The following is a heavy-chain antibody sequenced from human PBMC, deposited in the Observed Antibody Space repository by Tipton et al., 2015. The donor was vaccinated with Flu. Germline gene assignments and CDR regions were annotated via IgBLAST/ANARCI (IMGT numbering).Heavy chain of an antibody. D-gene: IGHD3-10*02. V-gene: IGHV4-59*05. CDR3: ASLSYYDVDLKNFYFDY. Sequence: LRLSCTVSGGSISYYSWSWVRQPPGKGLEWIGSVYYGGSSYYNPSLKSRAAISVDTSTNHFSLKLSSVTAADTAVYFCASLSYYDVDLKNFYFDYWGQGALVTVSS. J-gene: IGHJ4*02. CDR1: GGSISYYS. CDR2: VYYGGSS.